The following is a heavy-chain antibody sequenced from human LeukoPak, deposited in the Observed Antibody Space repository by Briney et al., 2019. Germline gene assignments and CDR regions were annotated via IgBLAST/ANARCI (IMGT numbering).Heavy chain of an antibody. CDR2: IYTSEST. V-gene: IGHV4-4*07. D-gene: IGHD1-26*01. J-gene: IGHJ4*02. CDR3: ATLRRVQQSGSYLRGSGPSYPNDY. Sequence: SETLSLTGTGYGFSISSYYWSWIPQPAGKELKWFVRIYTSESTNSNTSLKSGVTTSEATTSNHFSLQMNSVTAAATAVYYCATLRRVQQSGSYLRGSGPSYPNDYWGQGTRVSVSS. CDR1: GFSISSYY.